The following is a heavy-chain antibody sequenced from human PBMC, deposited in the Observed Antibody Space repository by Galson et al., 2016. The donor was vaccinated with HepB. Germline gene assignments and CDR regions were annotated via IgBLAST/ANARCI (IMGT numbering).Heavy chain of an antibody. V-gene: IGHV4-34*01. J-gene: IGHJ4*02. CDR2: ITHSGNT. CDR1: GGSLSGYF. Sequence: SETLSLTCAVSGGSLSGYFWTWIRQPPGKGLEWIGEITHSGNTNYNPSLKSRVPISVDTSKNQFSLKLTSVTAADTAVYFCARIRRGHYDSRCYLRSPFLNYFDYWGQGTLVTVSS. CDR3: ARIRRGHYDSRCYLRSPFLNYFDY. D-gene: IGHD3-22*01.